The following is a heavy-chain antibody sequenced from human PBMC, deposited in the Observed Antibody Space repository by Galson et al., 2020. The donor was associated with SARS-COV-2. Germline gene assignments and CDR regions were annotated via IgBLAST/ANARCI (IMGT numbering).Heavy chain of an antibody. D-gene: IGHD3-10*01. CDR2: IYYSGST. Sequence: SETLSLTCTVSGGSISSSSYYWGWIRQPPGKGLEWIGSIYYSGSTYYNPSLKRRVTISVDTSKNQFSLKLSSVTAADTAVYYCARQRITMVRGVLYYYYGMDVWGQGTTVTVSS. CDR1: GGSISSSSYY. V-gene: IGHV4-39*01. J-gene: IGHJ6*02. CDR3: ARQRITMVRGVLYYYYGMDV.